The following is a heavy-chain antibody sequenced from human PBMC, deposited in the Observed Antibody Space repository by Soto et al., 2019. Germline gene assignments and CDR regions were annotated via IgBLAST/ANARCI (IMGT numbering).Heavy chain of an antibody. CDR3: ARVKIVVGVYYFDY. CDR1: GGSISSGGYS. D-gene: IGHD3-22*01. Sequence: SETLSLTCAVSGGSISSGGYSWSWIRQPPGKGLEWIGYIYHSGSTYYNPSLKSRVTISVDRSKNQFSLKLSSVTAADTAVYYCARVKIVVGVYYFDYWGQGTLVTVSS. CDR2: IYHSGST. J-gene: IGHJ4*02. V-gene: IGHV4-30-2*01.